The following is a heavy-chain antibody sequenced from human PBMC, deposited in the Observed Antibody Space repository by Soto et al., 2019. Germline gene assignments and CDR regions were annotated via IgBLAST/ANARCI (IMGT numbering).Heavy chain of an antibody. CDR1: GGTFSSYA. V-gene: IGHV1-69*01. CDR2: IIPIFGTA. D-gene: IGHD3-3*01. Sequence: QVQLVQSGAEVKKPGSSVKVSCKASGGTFSSYAISWVRQAPGQGLEWMGGIIPIFGTANYAQKFQGRVTITADESTSTAYMELSSLRSEDTDVYYCASRVPYYDFWSGPLEYYYGMDVWGQGTTVTVSS. J-gene: IGHJ6*02. CDR3: ASRVPYYDFWSGPLEYYYGMDV.